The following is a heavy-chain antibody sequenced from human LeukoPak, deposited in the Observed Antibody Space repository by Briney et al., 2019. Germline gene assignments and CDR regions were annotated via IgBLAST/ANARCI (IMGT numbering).Heavy chain of an antibody. CDR3: ARDYYDGSAYYSYYEY. D-gene: IGHD3-22*01. Sequence: GGSLRLSCAASDSTFSSFAMSWVRQAPGKGLEWVSTLYSNGNTYYADSVKGRFTISRDNSKNTLSLQMNSLRAEDTAVYYCARDYYDGSAYYSYYEYWGQGTLVTVSS. CDR2: LYSNGNT. CDR1: DSTFSSFA. V-gene: IGHV3-53*01. J-gene: IGHJ4*02.